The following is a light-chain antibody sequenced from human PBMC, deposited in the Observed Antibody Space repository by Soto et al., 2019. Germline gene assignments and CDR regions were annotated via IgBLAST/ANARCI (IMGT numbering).Light chain of an antibody. CDR2: AAS. Sequence: AIQMTQSPSSLSASVGDRVTITCRPSQAIRNELGWYQQKPGKAPKLLIYAASSLQSGVPSRFSGSGSGTDFTLTISSMQTEDFANYYCLQDYNYPRTFGQGTKVDSK. V-gene: IGKV1-6*01. CDR3: LQDYNYPRT. J-gene: IGKJ1*01. CDR1: QAIRNE.